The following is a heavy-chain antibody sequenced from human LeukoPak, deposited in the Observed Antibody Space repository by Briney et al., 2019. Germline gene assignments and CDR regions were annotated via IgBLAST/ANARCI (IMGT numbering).Heavy chain of an antibody. V-gene: IGHV4-38-2*01. D-gene: IGHD6-19*01. CDR3: ATITISGNVWSFSDVRIDH. Sequence: SETLSLTCGVSGFSISSGYYWGWIRQAPGKGLEWIGSMYHSGNTYYNPSLKSRVTISEDMSKNQLSLTLNSVTASDTAVYYCATITISGNVWSFSDVRIDHWGQGTLVTVSS. CDR1: GFSISSGYY. CDR2: MYHSGNT. J-gene: IGHJ4*02.